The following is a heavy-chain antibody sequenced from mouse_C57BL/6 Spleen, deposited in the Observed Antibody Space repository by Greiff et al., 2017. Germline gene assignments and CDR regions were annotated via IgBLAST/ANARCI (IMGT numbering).Heavy chain of an antibody. D-gene: IGHD5-5*01. Sequence: VQLQQSGAELAKPGASVKLSCKASGYTFTSYWMHWVKQRPGQGLEWIGYINPSSGYTKYTQKFKDQATLTADKSSSTAYMQLSSLTYEDSAVYYSVRDYPTFDYWGQGTTLTVSS. CDR3: VRDYPTFDY. CDR2: INPSSGYT. CDR1: GYTFTSYW. V-gene: IGHV1-7*01. J-gene: IGHJ2*01.